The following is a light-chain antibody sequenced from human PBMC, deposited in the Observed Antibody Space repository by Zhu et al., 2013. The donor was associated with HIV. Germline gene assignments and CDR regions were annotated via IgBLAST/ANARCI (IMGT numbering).Light chain of an antibody. CDR2: AAS. CDR3: QQLNSYPFI. J-gene: IGKJ2*01. V-gene: IGKV1-9*01. Sequence: DIQLTQSPSFLSASVGDRVTITCRASQGISSDLAWYQHKPGKAPKLLIYAASTLQSGVPSRFSGSGSGTEFTLTVSNLQPEDFATYYCQQLNSYPFIFGQGPSWRSN. CDR1: QGISSD.